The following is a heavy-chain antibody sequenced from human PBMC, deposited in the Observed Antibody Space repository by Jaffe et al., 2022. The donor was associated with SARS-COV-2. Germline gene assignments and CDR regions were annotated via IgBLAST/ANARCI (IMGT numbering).Heavy chain of an antibody. Sequence: EVQLVESGGGLVQPGGSLRLSCVASGFNFRSYGMHWVRQAPGKGLEWISYISSSSSSTIYYADSLKGRFIVSRDNAKNTLYLQMNSLRDEDTALYYCARDYGLTGWGKDYWGQGTLVTVSS. D-gene: IGHD3-9*01. CDR2: ISSSSSSTI. J-gene: IGHJ4*02. CDR1: GFNFRSYG. V-gene: IGHV3-48*02. CDR3: ARDYGLTGWGKDY.